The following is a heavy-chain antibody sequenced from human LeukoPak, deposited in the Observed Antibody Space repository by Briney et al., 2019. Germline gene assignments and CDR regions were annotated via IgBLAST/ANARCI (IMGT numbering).Heavy chain of an antibody. J-gene: IGHJ1*01. D-gene: IGHD2-15*01. CDR3: AKEVVVVAANYFQH. Sequence: GGSLRLSCAASGFTVSSNYMSWVRQAPGKGLKWVSAISGSGGSTYYADSVKGRFTISRDNSKNTLYLQMNSLRAEDTAVYYCAKEVVVVAANYFQHWGQGTLVTVSS. V-gene: IGHV3-23*01. CDR1: GFTVSSNY. CDR2: ISGSGGST.